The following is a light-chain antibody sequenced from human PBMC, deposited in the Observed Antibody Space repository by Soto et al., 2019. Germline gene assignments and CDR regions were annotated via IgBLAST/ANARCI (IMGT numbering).Light chain of an antibody. Sequence: EIVMTQSPATLSVSPGERVTLSCRASQSVSSNLAWYQQKPGQAPWLLIYGASTRATGIPARFSGSGSGTEFTLTISSLQSEDSAVYYCQQYNNWPPYTFGQGTKLEIK. J-gene: IGKJ2*01. V-gene: IGKV3-15*01. CDR3: QQYNNWPPYT. CDR1: QSVSSN. CDR2: GAS.